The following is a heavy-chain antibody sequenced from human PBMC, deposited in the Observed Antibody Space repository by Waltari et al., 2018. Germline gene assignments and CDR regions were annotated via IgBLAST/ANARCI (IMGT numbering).Heavy chain of an antibody. D-gene: IGHD2-15*01. CDR2: IYHSGST. CDR3: ARLILLGYCSGGSCYSWFDP. J-gene: IGHJ5*02. V-gene: IGHV4-38-2*01. Sequence: QVQLQESGPGLVKPSETLSLTCAVSGYSISSGYYWGWIRQPPGKGLEWIGSIYHSGSTYYNPSLKSRVTISVDTSKNQFSLKLSSVTAADTAVYYCARLILLGYCSGGSCYSWFDPWGQGTLVTVSS. CDR1: GYSISSGYY.